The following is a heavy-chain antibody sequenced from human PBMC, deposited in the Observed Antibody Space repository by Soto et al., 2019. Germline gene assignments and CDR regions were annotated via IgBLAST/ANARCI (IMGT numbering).Heavy chain of an antibody. CDR3: ARAKSRAALTYYYYYGMDV. CDR2: INPNSGGT. Sequence: ASVKVSCKASGYTFTGYYMHWVRQAPGQGLEWMGWINPNSGGTNYAQKFQGRVTMTRDTSISTAYMELSRLRSDDTAVYYCARAKSRAALTYYYYYGMDVWGQGTTVTVSS. D-gene: IGHD6-6*01. J-gene: IGHJ6*02. CDR1: GYTFTGYY. V-gene: IGHV1-2*02.